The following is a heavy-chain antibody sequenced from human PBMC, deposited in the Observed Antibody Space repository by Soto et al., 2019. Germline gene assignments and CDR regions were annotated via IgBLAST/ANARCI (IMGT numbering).Heavy chain of an antibody. CDR2: ISGSGGST. V-gene: IGHV3-23*01. D-gene: IGHD3-9*01. J-gene: IGHJ4*02. Sequence: VGSLRLSCAASGFTFSNDAMSWFREAPVNGLEWVSAISGSGGSTYYADSVKGRFTISRDNYKNTLYLRMNSLRAEDTAVFYCAKDRAIRPGSDFDYWGQRTQVTVSS. CDR1: GFTFSNDA. CDR3: AKDRAIRPGSDFDY.